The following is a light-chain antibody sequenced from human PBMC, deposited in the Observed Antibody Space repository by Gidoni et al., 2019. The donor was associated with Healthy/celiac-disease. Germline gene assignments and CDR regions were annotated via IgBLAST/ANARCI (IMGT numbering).Light chain of an antibody. CDR1: QSVSSY. V-gene: IGKV3-11*01. CDR2: DAS. Sequence: ELVLTQSPATLSLSPGERATLSCRASQSVSSYLAWYQQKPGQAPRLLIYDASNRATGIPARFSGSGSGTDFTLTISSLEPEDFAVYYCQQRSNWPPVFXGXTKVXIK. CDR3: QQRSNWPPV. J-gene: IGKJ4*01.